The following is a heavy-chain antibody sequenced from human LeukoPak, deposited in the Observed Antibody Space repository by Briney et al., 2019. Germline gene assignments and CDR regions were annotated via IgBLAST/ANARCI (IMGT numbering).Heavy chain of an antibody. D-gene: IGHD3-3*01. CDR3: TRIRLYDFWSGYWRPFDY. CDR1: GFTFGDYA. CDR2: IRSKAYGGTT. J-gene: IGHJ4*02. Sequence: AGGSLRLSCTASGFTFGDYAMSWFRQAPGKGLEWVGFIRSKAYGGTTEYAASVKGRFTISRDDSKSIAYLQMNSLKTEDTAVYYCTRIRLYDFWSGYWRPFDYWGQGTLVTVSS. V-gene: IGHV3-49*03.